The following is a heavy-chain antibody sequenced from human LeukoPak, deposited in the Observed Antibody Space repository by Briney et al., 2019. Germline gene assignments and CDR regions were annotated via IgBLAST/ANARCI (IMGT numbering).Heavy chain of an antibody. D-gene: IGHD3-3*01. CDR2: IIPILGIA. J-gene: IGHJ4*02. CDR3: TTPSGSGVGGTLVDY. CDR1: GGTFSSYS. Sequence: GASVKVSCKASGGTFSSYSISWVRQAPGQGLEWMGRIIPILGIANSAQKFQGRVTITADKSTNTDYMELSSLSSEDTAVYYCTTPSGSGVGGTLVDYWGQGTLVIVSS. V-gene: IGHV1-69*02.